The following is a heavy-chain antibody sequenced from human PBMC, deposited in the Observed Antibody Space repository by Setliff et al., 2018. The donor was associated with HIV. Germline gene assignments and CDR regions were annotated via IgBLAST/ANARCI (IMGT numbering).Heavy chain of an antibody. CDR2: ISVHNDNS. Sequence: ASVKVSCKASTNTFLNYGISWVRQAPGQGLEWMGWISVHNDNSNYAQRFRDRVTMTTDIPTSTAYMELRGLRSDDTAVYYCARDVGYCTATSCQTGFDYWGQGTLVNVSS. CDR3: ARDVGYCTATSCQTGFDY. D-gene: IGHD2-8*02. CDR1: TNTFLNYG. J-gene: IGHJ4*02. V-gene: IGHV1-18*01.